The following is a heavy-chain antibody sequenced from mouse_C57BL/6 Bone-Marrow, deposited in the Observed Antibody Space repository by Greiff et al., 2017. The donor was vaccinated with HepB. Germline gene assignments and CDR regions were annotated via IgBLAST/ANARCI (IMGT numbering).Heavy chain of an antibody. Sequence: DVKLEESGGDLVKPGGSLKLSCVASGFTFSTSGMSWVRPTPDKRLEWVATINTGGTYNYYPDSVKGRFTISKDTAKSTLFLQMSSLKSEDTAIYYCARDMFDYYFDYWGQGTTLTVSS. CDR2: INTGGTYN. J-gene: IGHJ2*01. V-gene: IGHV5-6*02. CDR3: ARDMFDYYFDY. CDR1: GFTFSTSG.